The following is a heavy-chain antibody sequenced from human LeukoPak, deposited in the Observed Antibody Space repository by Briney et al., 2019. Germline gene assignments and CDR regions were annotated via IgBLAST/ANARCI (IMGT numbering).Heavy chain of an antibody. Sequence: SETLSLTCTVSGGSISSGGYYWTWIRQHPGKGLEWIGYIYYSGTYYNPSLKSRVTISVDTSKNQFSLKLSSVTAADTAVYYCARDDIVVVPAGRYYYYMDVWGKGTTVTVSS. CDR3: ARDDIVVVPAGRYYYYMDV. D-gene: IGHD2-2*01. CDR2: IYYSGT. CDR1: GGSISSGGYY. V-gene: IGHV4-31*03. J-gene: IGHJ6*03.